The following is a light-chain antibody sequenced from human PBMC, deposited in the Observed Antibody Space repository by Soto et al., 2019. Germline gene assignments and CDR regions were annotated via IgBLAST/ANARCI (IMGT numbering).Light chain of an antibody. CDR2: DVS. J-gene: IGLJ2*01. CDR3: SSYTSSSTRVV. Sequence: QSVLTQPASVSGSPGQSITISCTGTSSDAGGYNYVSWYQQHPGKAPKLMIYDVSNRPSGVSNRFSGSKSGNTASLTISGLQVEDEADYYCSSYTSSSTRVVFGGGTKLTVL. CDR1: SSDAGGYNY. V-gene: IGLV2-14*01.